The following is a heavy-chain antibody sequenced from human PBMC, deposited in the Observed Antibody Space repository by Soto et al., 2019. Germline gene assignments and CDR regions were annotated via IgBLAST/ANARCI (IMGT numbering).Heavy chain of an antibody. CDR2: TYYSGST. J-gene: IGHJ3*02. Sequence: QVQLQESGPGLVKPSETLSLTCTVSGGSISSYYWSWIRQPPGKGLEWIGYTYYSGSTNYNPSLKSRVTISVDTSKNQFSLKLSSVTAADTAVYYCAREYGGGAFDIWGQGTMVTVSS. V-gene: IGHV4-59*12. CDR1: GGSISSYY. D-gene: IGHD4-17*01. CDR3: AREYGGGAFDI.